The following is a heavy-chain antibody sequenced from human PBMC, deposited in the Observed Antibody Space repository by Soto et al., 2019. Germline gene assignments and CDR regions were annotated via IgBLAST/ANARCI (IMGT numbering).Heavy chain of an antibody. CDR2: INAGNGNT. Sequence: ASVKVSCKASGYTFTSYAMHWVRQAPGQRLEWMGWINAGNGNTKYSQKFQGRVTITRDTSASTAYMELSSLRSEDTAVYYCAGGVARNDIRSSVDYWGQGTLVTVSS. CDR3: AGGVARNDIRSSVDY. D-gene: IGHD1-1*01. J-gene: IGHJ4*02. CDR1: GYTFTSYA. V-gene: IGHV1-3*01.